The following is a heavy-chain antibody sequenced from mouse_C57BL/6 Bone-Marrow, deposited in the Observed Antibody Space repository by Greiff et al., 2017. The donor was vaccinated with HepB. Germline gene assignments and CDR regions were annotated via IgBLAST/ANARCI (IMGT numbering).Heavy chain of an antibody. D-gene: IGHD2-5*01. CDR2: IDPNSGGT. J-gene: IGHJ4*01. Sequence: QVQLQQPGAELVKPGASVKLSCKASGYTFTSYWMHWVKQRPGRGLEWIGRIDPNSGGTKYNEKFKSKATLTVDKPSSPAYMQLSSLTSEDSAVYYCARHYSNLYYYAMDYWGQGTSVTVSS. V-gene: IGHV1-72*01. CDR1: GYTFTSYW. CDR3: ARHYSNLYYYAMDY.